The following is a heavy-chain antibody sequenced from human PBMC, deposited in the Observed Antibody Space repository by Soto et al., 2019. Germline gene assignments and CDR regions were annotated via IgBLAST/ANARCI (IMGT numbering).Heavy chain of an antibody. Sequence: SETLSLTCTVSGGSISSSSYYWGWIRQPPGKGLEWIGSIYYSGSTYYNPSLKSRVTISVDTSKNQFSLKLSSVTAADTAVYYCASLGRTTLHYYYGMDVWGQGTTVTVSS. CDR3: ASLGRTTLHYYYGMDV. D-gene: IGHD2-15*01. CDR1: GGSISSSSYY. CDR2: IYYSGST. J-gene: IGHJ6*02. V-gene: IGHV4-39*01.